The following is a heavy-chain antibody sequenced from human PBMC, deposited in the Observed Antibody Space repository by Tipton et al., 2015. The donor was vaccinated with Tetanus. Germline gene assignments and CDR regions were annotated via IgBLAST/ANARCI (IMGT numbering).Heavy chain of an antibody. D-gene: IGHD5-12*01. V-gene: IGHV5-51*01. CDR1: GYSFTSYW. CDR3: ARTPRGYSGYDLPYFDY. Sequence: QSGAEVKKPGESLKISCKGSGYSFTSYWIGWVRQMPGKGLEWMGIIYPGDSGTRYSPSFQGQVTISADKSISTAYLQWSSLKASDTAMYYCARTPRGYSGYDLPYFDYWGQGTLVTVSS. J-gene: IGHJ4*02. CDR2: IYPGDSGT.